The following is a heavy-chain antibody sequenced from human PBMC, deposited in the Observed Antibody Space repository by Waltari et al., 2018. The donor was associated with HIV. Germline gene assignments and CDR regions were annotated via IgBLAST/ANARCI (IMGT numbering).Heavy chain of an antibody. V-gene: IGHV3-15*01. Sequence: ELLLVESGGGLGKPGGSLRLSCAASGSTFSDAWKSWVRQAPGTGLEWVSRIKSNTDGGTTDYAAPVKGRFTISRDDSKTTLYLEMNSLKTEDTAVYYCTTVGGGTRDYWGQGTLITVSS. CDR3: TTVGGGTRDY. CDR1: GSTFSDAW. CDR2: IKSNTDGGTT. J-gene: IGHJ4*02. D-gene: IGHD3-16*01.